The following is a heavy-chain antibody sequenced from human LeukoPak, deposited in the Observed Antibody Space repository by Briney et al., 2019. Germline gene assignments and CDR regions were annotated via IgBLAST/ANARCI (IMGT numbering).Heavy chain of an antibody. CDR3: ARSSGRDYYMDV. J-gene: IGHJ6*03. D-gene: IGHD1-26*01. V-gene: IGHV4-4*07. CDR1: GGSISSYY. CDR2: IYTSGST. Sequence: SETLSLTCTASGGSISSYYWSWIRQPAGKGLEWIGHIYTSGSTNYNPSLKSRVTMSVDSSKNRFSLELSSVTAADTAVYYCARSSGRDYYMDVWGKGTTVTVSS.